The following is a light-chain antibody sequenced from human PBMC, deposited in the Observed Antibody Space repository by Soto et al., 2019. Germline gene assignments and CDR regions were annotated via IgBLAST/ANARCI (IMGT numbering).Light chain of an antibody. CDR2: EVS. CDR3: SSYISSSTFVV. V-gene: IGLV2-14*01. CDR1: SRDVGGYNY. J-gene: IGLJ2*01. Sequence: QSALTQPASVSGSPGQSITISCTGTSRDVGGYNYVSWHQQHPGKAPKVIITEVSNRPSGVSNRFSGSKSGNTASLTIYGLQAEDEADYYCSSYISSSTFVVFGGGTKLTVL.